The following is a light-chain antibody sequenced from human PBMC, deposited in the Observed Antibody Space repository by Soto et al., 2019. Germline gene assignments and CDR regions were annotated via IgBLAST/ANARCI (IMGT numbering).Light chain of an antibody. J-gene: IGKJ2*01. CDR2: GSS. CDR1: QSIYINY. CDR3: QQYGSSPYT. Sequence: EIVLTQSPGTLSLSPGERATLSCRASQSIYINYLAWYQHKPGQAPRLLISGSSTRATGIPDRFSGSGSGTDFTLTISRLDPEHFAVYICQQYGSSPYTFGQGTNVEIK. V-gene: IGKV3-20*01.